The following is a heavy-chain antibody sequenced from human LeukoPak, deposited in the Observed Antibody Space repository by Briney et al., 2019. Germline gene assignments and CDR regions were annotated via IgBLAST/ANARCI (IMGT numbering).Heavy chain of an antibody. J-gene: IGHJ3*02. D-gene: IGHD1-26*01. CDR2: INPSGIST. V-gene: IGHV1-46*01. Sequence: RASVKVSCKVSGYTLTELSMHWVRQAPGQGLEWMGLINPSGISTSHAQKFQGRVTMTSDMSTSTVYMELSSLRSEDTAVYYCARGPSLSGRSDDPFDTWGQGKVVTVSS. CDR1: GYTLTELS. CDR3: ARGPSLSGRSDDPFDT.